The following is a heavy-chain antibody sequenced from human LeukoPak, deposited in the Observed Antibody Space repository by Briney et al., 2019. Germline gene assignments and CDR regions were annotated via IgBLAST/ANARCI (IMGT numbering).Heavy chain of an antibody. D-gene: IGHD2-15*01. J-gene: IGHJ4*02. CDR1: GFTFSSYS. CDR2: ISSSSSYI. CDR3: AKEEVAPLDFDY. V-gene: IGHV3-21*04. Sequence: GGSLRLSCAASGFTFSSYSMNWVRQAPGKGLEWVSSISSSSSYIYYADSVKGRFTISRDNSKNTLYLQMNSLRAEDTAVYYCAKEEVAPLDFDYWGQGTLVTVSS.